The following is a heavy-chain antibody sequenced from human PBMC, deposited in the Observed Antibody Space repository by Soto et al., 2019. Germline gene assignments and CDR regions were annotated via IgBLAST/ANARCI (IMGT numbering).Heavy chain of an antibody. CDR2: IIPIFGTA. CDR3: ARGPRREDV. J-gene: IGHJ6*02. CDR1: GFTFSSYG. V-gene: IGHV1-69*01. Sequence: QVQLVESGGGVVQPGRSLRLSCAASGFTFSSYGMHWVRQAPGKGLEWMGGIIPIFGTANYAQKFQGRVTITADESTSTAYMELSSLRSEDTAVYYCARGPRREDVWGQGTTVTVSS.